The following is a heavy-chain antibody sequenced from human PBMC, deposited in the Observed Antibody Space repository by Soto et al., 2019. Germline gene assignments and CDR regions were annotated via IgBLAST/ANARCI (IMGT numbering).Heavy chain of an antibody. D-gene: IGHD5-18*01. J-gene: IGHJ3*02. CDR2: IYYSGNT. CDR3: ARDQDTAMVSDAFDI. Sequence: QVQLQESGPGLVKPSQTLSLTCTVSGGSISSGDYYWSWIRQPPGKGLEWIGYIYYSGNTYYNPSLQSRVIMSVDTSMNQFSLRLSSVTAADTAVYYRARDQDTAMVSDAFDIWGQGTLVTVSS. V-gene: IGHV4-30-4*01. CDR1: GGSISSGDYY.